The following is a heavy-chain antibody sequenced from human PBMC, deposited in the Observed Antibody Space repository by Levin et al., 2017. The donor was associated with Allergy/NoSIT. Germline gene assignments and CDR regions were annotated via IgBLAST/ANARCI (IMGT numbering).Heavy chain of an antibody. J-gene: IGHJ4*02. CDR3: AKDPRRFLMAGTPFDY. CDR2: ISYDGSNK. D-gene: IGHD6-19*01. V-gene: IGHV3-30*18. Sequence: PGGSLRLSCAASGFTFSSYGMHWVRQAPGKGLEWVAVISYDGSNKYYADSVKGRFTISRDNSKNTLYLQMNSLRAEDTAVYYCAKDPRRFLMAGTPFDYWGQGTLVTVSS. CDR1: GFTFSSYG.